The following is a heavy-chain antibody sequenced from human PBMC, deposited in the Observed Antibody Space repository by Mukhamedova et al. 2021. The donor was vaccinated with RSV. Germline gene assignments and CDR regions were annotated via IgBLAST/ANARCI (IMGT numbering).Heavy chain of an antibody. D-gene: IGHD1-26*01. CDR3: AKGRWELRTAGAFAI. CDR2: ISYDGSNK. V-gene: IGHV3-30*18. CDR1: SSYG. J-gene: IGHJ3*02. Sequence: SSYGMHWVRQAPGKGLEWVAVISYDGSNKYYADSVKGRFTISRDNSKNTLYLQMNSLRAEDTAVYYCAKGRWELRTAGAFAIWG.